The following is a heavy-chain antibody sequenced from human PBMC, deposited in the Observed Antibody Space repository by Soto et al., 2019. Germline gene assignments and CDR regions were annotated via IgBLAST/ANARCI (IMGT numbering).Heavy chain of an antibody. CDR3: TRHAVQYCGGDCYLLPYFDL. Sequence: EVQLVDSGGGLVQPGGSLKLSCAASGFTFSGSAVHWVRQASGKGLEWVGRIRSKANNYATVYAASVKGRFTISRDDSKNTAYLQMNSLKTEDTAVYYCTRHAVQYCGGDCYLLPYFDLWGRGTLVTVSS. V-gene: IGHV3-73*02. D-gene: IGHD2-21*02. J-gene: IGHJ2*01. CDR1: GFTFSGSA. CDR2: IRSKANNYAT.